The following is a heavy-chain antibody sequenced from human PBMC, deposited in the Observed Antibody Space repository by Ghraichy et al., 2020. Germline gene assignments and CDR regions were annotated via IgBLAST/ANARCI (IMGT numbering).Heavy chain of an antibody. CDR2: ISGYNGDI. D-gene: IGHD1-1*01. CDR3: ARGMSLEDPFDI. J-gene: IGHJ3*02. Sequence: ASVKVSCKTSGYTFDTYGIHWVRQAPGQGLEWVAWISGYNGDISYAPRVQGRATVTTDTSASTANLELSSLRPDDTAVYYCARGMSLEDPFDIWGQGTMVTVSS. V-gene: IGHV1-18*01. CDR1: GYTFDTYG.